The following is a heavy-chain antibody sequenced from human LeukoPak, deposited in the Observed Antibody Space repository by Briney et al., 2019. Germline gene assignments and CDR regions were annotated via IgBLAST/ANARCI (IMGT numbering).Heavy chain of an antibody. J-gene: IGHJ4*02. D-gene: IGHD1-14*01. CDR1: GASITNYY. V-gene: IGHV4-59*01. CDR3: ARFRSAADHPDS. Sequence: SETLSLTCTVSGASITNYYWNWIRQPPGKGLEWIGYISHTGITNYNPSLESRVIISADTSRNQFSLKLTSMTAADTAVYYCARFRSAADHPDSWGQGTLVTVSS. CDR2: ISHTGIT.